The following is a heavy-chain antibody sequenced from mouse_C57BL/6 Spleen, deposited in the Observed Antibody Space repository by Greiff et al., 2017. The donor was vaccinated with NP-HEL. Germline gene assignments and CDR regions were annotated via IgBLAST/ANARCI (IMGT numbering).Heavy chain of an antibody. CDR2: IDPEDGDT. D-gene: IGHD1-1*01. J-gene: IGHJ1*03. Sequence: EVQLQQSGAELVRPGASVKLSCTASGFNIKDYYMHWVKQRPEQGLEWVGRIDPEDGDTEYAPKFQGKATMTADTSANTAYLQLSSLTSEDTAVYYCTTPPTVVANFDVWGTGTTVTVSS. CDR1: GFNIKDYY. CDR3: TTPPTVVANFDV. V-gene: IGHV14-1*01.